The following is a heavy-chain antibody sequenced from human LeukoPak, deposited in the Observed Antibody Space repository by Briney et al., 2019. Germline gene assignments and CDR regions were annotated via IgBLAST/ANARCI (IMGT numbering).Heavy chain of an antibody. J-gene: IGHJ5*02. CDR2: ISYDGSNK. Sequence: PGGSLRLSCAASGFTFSSYGMHWVRQAPGKGLEWVAVISYDGSNKYYADSVKGRFTISRDNSKNTLYLQMNSLRAEDTAVYYCAKERGPWGQGTLVTVSS. CDR3: AKERGP. CDR1: GFTFSSYG. D-gene: IGHD3-10*01. V-gene: IGHV3-30*18.